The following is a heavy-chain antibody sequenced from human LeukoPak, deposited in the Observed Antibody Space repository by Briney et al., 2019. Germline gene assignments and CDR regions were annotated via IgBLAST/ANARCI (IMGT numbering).Heavy chain of an antibody. CDR1: GFTFSSYG. J-gene: IGHJ4*02. CDR2: IRYDGSNK. V-gene: IGHV3-30*02. CDR3: AKAVAGTVWIDY. Sequence: GGSLRLSCAAPGFTFSSYGMHWVRQAPGKGLEWVAFIRYDGSNKYYADSVKGRFTISRDNSKNTLYLQMNSLRAEDTAVYYCAKAVAGTVWIDYWGQGTLVTVSS. D-gene: IGHD6-19*01.